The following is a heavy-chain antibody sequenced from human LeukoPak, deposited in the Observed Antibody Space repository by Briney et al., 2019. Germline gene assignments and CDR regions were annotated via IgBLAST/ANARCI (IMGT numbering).Heavy chain of an antibody. V-gene: IGHV4-59*01. CDR1: GGSISSYY. D-gene: IGHD5-24*01. Sequence: PSETLSLTCTVSGGSISSYYWSWIRQPPGKGLEWIGYIYYSGSTNYNPSLKSRVTISVDTSKNQFSLKLSPVTAADTAVYYCARSLRWMNLYTHYYMDVWGKGTTVTVSS. J-gene: IGHJ6*03. CDR2: IYYSGST. CDR3: ARSLRWMNLYTHYYMDV.